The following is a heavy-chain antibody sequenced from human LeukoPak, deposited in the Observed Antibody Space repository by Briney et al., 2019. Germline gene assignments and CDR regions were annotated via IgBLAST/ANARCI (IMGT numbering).Heavy chain of an antibody. CDR3: VRDARMETKAGQPFDD. D-gene: IGHD6-19*01. Sequence: PGGSLRLSCATSGFTLSDYYMNWVRQAPGKGLEWVGRTRNKANSYITDYAPSVKGRFTISRDDSKKSLYLQMNSLRVEDTAVYYCVRDARMETKAGQPFDDWGQGTLVTVSS. J-gene: IGHJ4*02. V-gene: IGHV3-72*01. CDR2: TRNKANSYIT. CDR1: GFTLSDYY.